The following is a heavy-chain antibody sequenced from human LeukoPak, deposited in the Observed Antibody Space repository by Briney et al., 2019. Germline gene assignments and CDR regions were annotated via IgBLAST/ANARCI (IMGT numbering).Heavy chain of an antibody. CDR2: IYYSGST. D-gene: IGHD3-3*01. V-gene: IGHV4-39*01. Sequence: SETLSRTCTVSGGSVSSGSYYWGWIRQPPAKGLEWIGSIYYSGSTYYNPSLKSRITISVDMSKNQFSLKLSSVTAADTALYYCARHSGLRSPFDPWGQGTLVTVTS. CDR3: ARHSGLRSPFDP. CDR1: GGSVSSGSYY. J-gene: IGHJ5*02.